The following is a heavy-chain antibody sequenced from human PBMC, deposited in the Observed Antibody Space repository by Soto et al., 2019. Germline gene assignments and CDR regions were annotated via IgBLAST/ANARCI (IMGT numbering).Heavy chain of an antibody. CDR1: GFSVKTSGVG. Sequence: SGPTLVNPTQTLTLTCTCSGFSVKTSGVGVGWIRQPPGKTLEWLALIYWHDFKRYTPSLESRLTITKDTSKNQVVLTVTNVDPADTATYYCAHSRGYNGYEGPPLSGMDVWGQGTTVTVSS. CDR3: AHSRGYNGYEGPPLSGMDV. CDR2: IYWHDFK. J-gene: IGHJ6*02. V-gene: IGHV2-5*01. D-gene: IGHD5-12*01.